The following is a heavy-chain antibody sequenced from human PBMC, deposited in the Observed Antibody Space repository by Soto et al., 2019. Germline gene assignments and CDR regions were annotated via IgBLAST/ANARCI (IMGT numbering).Heavy chain of an antibody. Sequence: NPGGSLRLSCTASGFTVGDYAMSWFRQAPGKGLEWVGFIRSKAYGGTTEYAASVKGRFTISRDDSKSIAYLQMNSLKTEDTAVYYFTRDFFSGYDSPPVDFWGQGTLVTVSS. CDR1: GFTVGDYA. V-gene: IGHV3-49*05. J-gene: IGHJ4*02. CDR3: TRDFFSGYDSPPVDF. D-gene: IGHD5-12*01. CDR2: IRSKAYGGTT.